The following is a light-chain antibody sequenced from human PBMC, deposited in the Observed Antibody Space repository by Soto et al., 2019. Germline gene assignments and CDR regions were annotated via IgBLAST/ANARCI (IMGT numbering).Light chain of an antibody. CDR2: TSS. CDR3: QQSYSTPQT. V-gene: IGKV1-39*01. CDR1: QSIGRN. Sequence: DIQMTQSPASLSASVGDRVTISCRASQSIGRNLNWYQQKPGKAPTLLMFTSSNLQSGVPSRFSGSGSGTDFIFTISSLQPEDFAAYYCQQSYSTPQTFGQGTKV. J-gene: IGKJ1*01.